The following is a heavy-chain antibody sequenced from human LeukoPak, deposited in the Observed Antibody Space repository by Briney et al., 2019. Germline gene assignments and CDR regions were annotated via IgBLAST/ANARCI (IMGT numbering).Heavy chain of an antibody. Sequence: PSETLSLTCTVSGHSISSDYYWAWVRQPPGKGLEWIGSIYHSGSTYYNPSLKSRVTISVDTSKNQFSLKLSSVTAAETAVYYCARQLYYGSGSYLYAFDIWGQGTMVTVSS. CDR2: IYHSGST. V-gene: IGHV4-38-2*02. D-gene: IGHD3-10*01. J-gene: IGHJ3*02. CDR1: GHSISSDYY. CDR3: ARQLYYGSGSYLYAFDI.